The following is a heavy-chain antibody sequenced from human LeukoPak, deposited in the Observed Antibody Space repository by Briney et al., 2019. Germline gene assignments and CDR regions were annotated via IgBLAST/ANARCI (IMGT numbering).Heavy chain of an antibody. D-gene: IGHD6-19*01. CDR2: IYAGDSDT. CDR1: GYRFTSYW. J-gene: IGHJ5*02. CDR3: ARQRAIAVADNWFDP. V-gene: IGHV5-51*01. Sequence: GESLQISCKGSGYRFTSYWIGWVRQMPGKGLEWMGIIYAGDSDTRYSPSFQGQVTISADKSISTAYLQWSSLKASDTAMYYCARQRAIAVADNWFDPWGQGTLVTVSS.